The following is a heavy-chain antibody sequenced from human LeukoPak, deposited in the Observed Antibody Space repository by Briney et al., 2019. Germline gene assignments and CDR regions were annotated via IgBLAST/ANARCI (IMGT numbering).Heavy chain of an antibody. CDR3: TTSGTPFQY. CDR2: IKNKADGGTT. J-gene: IGHJ4*02. Sequence: PGGSLRLSCAASGFIFNNAWMSWVRLAPGKGLEWVGRIKNKADGGTTDYAAPVKGRFTISRDDSKNTPYLQMNSLKTEDTAVYYCTTSGTPFQYWGQGTLVTVSS. CDR1: GFIFNNAW. V-gene: IGHV3-15*01. D-gene: IGHD3-10*01.